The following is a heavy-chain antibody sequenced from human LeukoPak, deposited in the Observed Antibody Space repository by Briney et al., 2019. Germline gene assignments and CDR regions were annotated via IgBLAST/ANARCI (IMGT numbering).Heavy chain of an antibody. Sequence: SKTLSLTCTVSGGSISSSSYYWGWIRQPPGKGLEWIGSIYYSGSTYYNPSLKSRVTISVDTSKNQFSLKLSSVTAADTAVYYCARQGYCSGGSRYFNYYYYYMDVWGKGTTVTISS. J-gene: IGHJ6*03. CDR2: IYYSGST. CDR3: ARQGYCSGGSRYFNYYYYYMDV. CDR1: GGSISSSSYY. D-gene: IGHD2-15*01. V-gene: IGHV4-39*01.